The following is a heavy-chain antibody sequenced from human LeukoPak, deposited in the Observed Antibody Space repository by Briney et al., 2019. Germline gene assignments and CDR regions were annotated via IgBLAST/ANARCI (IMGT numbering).Heavy chain of an antibody. J-gene: IGHJ4*02. Sequence: SVKVPCKASGGTFSSYAISWVLQAAGQGLEWMGGIIPIFGTANYAQKFQGRVTITADESTSTAYMELSSLRSEDTAVYYCARGHDSSGSNFDYWGQGTLVTVSS. V-gene: IGHV1-69*13. CDR3: ARGHDSSGSNFDY. CDR1: GGTFSSYA. D-gene: IGHD3-22*01. CDR2: IIPIFGTA.